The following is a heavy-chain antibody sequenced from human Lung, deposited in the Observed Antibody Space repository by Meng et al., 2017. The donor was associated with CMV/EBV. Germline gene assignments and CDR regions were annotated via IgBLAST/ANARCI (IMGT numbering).Heavy chain of an antibody. CDR1: GFTFDDFA. J-gene: IGHJ6*02. D-gene: IGHD2-21*02. Sequence: PLRLXXTALGFTFDDFARHWVRQSPGEGLEWVSGISGNTGFIGYADSVKGRFTISRDNAKKTLSLQINTLKAEDTALYYCTKGGGERVTFDAMDVWGQGTTVXVSS. CDR2: ISGNTGFI. V-gene: IGHV3-9*01. CDR3: TKGGGERVTFDAMDV.